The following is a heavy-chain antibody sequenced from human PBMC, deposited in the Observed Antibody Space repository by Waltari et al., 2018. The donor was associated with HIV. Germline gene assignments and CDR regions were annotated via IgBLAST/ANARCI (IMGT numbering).Heavy chain of an antibody. Sequence: EVQLVESGGNLVQPGGSLKLSCEASGFSFSRYSMIWVRQAPGKGPEWISYIHSSGSRIYYADSVKGRFTISRDNAKNSLYLQMNSLRDEDTAVYYCVAAGDYWGQGTLVTVSS. J-gene: IGHJ4*02. CDR1: GFSFSRYS. CDR2: IHSSGSRI. CDR3: VAAGDY. V-gene: IGHV3-48*02.